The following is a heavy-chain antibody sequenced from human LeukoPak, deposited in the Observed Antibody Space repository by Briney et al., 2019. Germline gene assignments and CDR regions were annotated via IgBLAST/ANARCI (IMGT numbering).Heavy chain of an antibody. Sequence: GGSLRLSCAASGFTFSSYAMHWDRQAPGKGLEYVSAISSNGGSTYYANSVQGRFTISRDNAKNTLYLQMNSLTAEGTAVYYCARLRSGYSEFDYWGQGTLVTVSS. D-gene: IGHD3-22*01. CDR2: ISSNGGST. J-gene: IGHJ4*02. CDR3: ARLRSGYSEFDY. V-gene: IGHV3-64*01. CDR1: GFTFSSYA.